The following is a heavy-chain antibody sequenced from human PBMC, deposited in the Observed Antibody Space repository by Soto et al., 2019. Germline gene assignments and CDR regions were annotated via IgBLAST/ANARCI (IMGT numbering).Heavy chain of an antibody. CDR2: IYWDDDQ. V-gene: IGHV2-5*02. Sequence: QITLKESGPPLVRPAQTLTLTCAFSGFSLTTTSMGVAWIRQPPGKALEWLALIYWDDDQRYSPSLKDRLNISKDASRSRVVVTISNMNAEDTGTYFYEHAGDYDLMSFDHWGPVTMVTVSS. J-gene: IGHJ4*02. D-gene: IGHD4-17*01. CDR3: EHAGDYDLMSFDH. CDR1: GFSLTTTSMG.